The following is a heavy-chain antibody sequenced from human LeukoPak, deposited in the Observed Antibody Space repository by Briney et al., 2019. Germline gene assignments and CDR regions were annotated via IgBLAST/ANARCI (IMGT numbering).Heavy chain of an antibody. Sequence: GGSLRLSCAASRFTFSNYAMHWVRQAPGKGLEGVALISYYGTNKYYADSVKGRFTISRDNSKNTLYPQMNSLTAEDTALYYCARASCWNCYYMDVWGKGTPVTVSS. CDR1: RFTFSNYA. D-gene: IGHD1-1*01. J-gene: IGHJ6*03. CDR2: ISYYGTNK. CDR3: ARASCWNCYYMDV. V-gene: IGHV3-30*04.